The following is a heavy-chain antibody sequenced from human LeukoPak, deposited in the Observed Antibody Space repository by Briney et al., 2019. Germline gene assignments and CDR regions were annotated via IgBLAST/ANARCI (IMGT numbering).Heavy chain of an antibody. CDR2: INSDGTST. CDR1: GFTFSSYW. J-gene: IGHJ4*02. D-gene: IGHD3-22*01. CDR3: ARVAYYYDSSGYYYSVGYYFDY. V-gene: IGHV3-74*01. Sequence: PAGTVTLSCAASGFTFSSYWMDWVRQAPGKGLVWVSRINSDGTSTSYADSVKGRFTISRDNAKNTLYLQMNSLRAEDTAVYYCARVAYYYDSSGYYYSVGYYFDYWGQGTLVTVSS.